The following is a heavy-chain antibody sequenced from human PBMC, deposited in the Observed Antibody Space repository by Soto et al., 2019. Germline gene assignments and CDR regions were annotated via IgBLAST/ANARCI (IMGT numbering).Heavy chain of an antibody. CDR3: ASSIN. V-gene: IGHV3-33*01. J-gene: IGHJ4*02. CDR2: IWYDGSNK. Sequence: GGSLRLSCAASGFPFSSYGMHWVRQAPGKGLDWVAVIWYDGSNKDYADSVKGRFTISRDNSKNTLFLQMNNLRVDDTAVYYCASSINWGQGTLVTVSS. CDR1: GFPFSSYG.